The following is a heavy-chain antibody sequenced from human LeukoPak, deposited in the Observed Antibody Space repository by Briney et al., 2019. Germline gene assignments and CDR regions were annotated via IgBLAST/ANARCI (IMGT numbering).Heavy chain of an antibody. J-gene: IGHJ4*02. V-gene: IGHV1-46*01. CDR3: ARDIETYYDYVWGSYRLDY. CDR1: GYTFTSNY. CDR2: ISPSGGST. D-gene: IGHD3-16*02. Sequence: ASVKVSCKAFGYTFTSNYMHWVRQAPGQGPEWMGVISPSGGSTTYAQKFQGRVTMTRDTSISTAYMELSRLRSDDTAVYYCARDIETYYDYVWGSYRLDYWGQGTLVAVSS.